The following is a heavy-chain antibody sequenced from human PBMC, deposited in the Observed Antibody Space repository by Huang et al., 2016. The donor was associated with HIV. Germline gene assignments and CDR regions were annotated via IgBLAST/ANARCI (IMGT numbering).Heavy chain of an antibody. CDR2: IARRNIDV. J-gene: IGHJ4*02. V-gene: IGHV3-21*06. CDR3: ARETTRGVSRGLDY. Sequence: EVQLVETGGGLVKPGGSLRLACAASGFAFINYNMAWVRQAPGKGREWVATIARRNIDVNEADAVKGRCTISRDNAKNLVYLQMKSLRVDDTAVYYCARETTRGVSRGLDYWGRGTLVTVSS. CDR1: GFAFINYN. D-gene: IGHD3-10*01.